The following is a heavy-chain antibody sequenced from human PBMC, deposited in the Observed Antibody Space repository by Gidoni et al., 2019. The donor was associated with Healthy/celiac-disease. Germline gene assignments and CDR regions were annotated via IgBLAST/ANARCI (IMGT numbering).Heavy chain of an antibody. CDR3: AREGSWYYYYGMDV. CDR2: IKQDGSEK. Sequence: EVQLVESGGGLAQPGGSLRVSCSASGLTCSCYWMSWVRQAPGKGLEWVANIKQDGSEKYYVDSVKGRFTISRDNANNSLYLQMNSLRAEDTAVYYCAREGSWYYYYGMDVWGQGTTVTVSS. V-gene: IGHV3-7*01. J-gene: IGHJ6*02. CDR1: GLTCSCYW. D-gene: IGHD6-13*01.